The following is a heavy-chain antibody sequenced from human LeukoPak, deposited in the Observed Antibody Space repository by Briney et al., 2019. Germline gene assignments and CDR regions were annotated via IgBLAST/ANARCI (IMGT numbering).Heavy chain of an antibody. Sequence: PGGSLRLSCAASGFTFSSYSMNWVRQAPGKGLEWGSSISSSSSYIYYADSVKGRFTISRDNARNSLYLQMNSLRAEDTAVYYCARDRAYCGGDCSTYTFDCWGQGTLVTVSS. CDR1: GFTFSSYS. CDR2: ISSSSSYI. V-gene: IGHV3-21*01. D-gene: IGHD2-21*02. CDR3: ARDRAYCGGDCSTYTFDC. J-gene: IGHJ4*02.